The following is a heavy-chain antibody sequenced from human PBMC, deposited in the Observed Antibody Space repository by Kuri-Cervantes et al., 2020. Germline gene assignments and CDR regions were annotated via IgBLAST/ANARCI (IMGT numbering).Heavy chain of an antibody. V-gene: IGHV4-30-2*01. CDR1: GGSISSGGYS. D-gene: IGHD5-18*01. CDR2: IYHSGST. J-gene: IGHJ4*02. CDR3: ARPHRSIVKYSYGSYYFDY. Sequence: LRLSRAVSGGSISSGGYSWSWIRQPPGKGLEWIGYIYHSGSTYYNPSLKSRVTISVDRSKNQFSLKLSSVTAADTAVYYCARPHRSIVKYSYGSYYFDYWGQGTLVTVSS.